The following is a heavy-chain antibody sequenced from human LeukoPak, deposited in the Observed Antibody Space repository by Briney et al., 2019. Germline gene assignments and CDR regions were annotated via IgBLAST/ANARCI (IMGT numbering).Heavy chain of an antibody. CDR2: IWYGGSNK. J-gene: IGHJ4*02. D-gene: IGHD2-2*01. Sequence: QTGGSLRLSCAASGFTFSSYGMHWVRQAPGKGLEWVAVIWYGGSNKYYADSVKGRFTISRDNSKNTLYLQMNSLRAEDTAVYYCAREYELVVPAAGTYFDYWGQGTLVTVSS. V-gene: IGHV3-33*01. CDR3: AREYELVVPAAGTYFDY. CDR1: GFTFSSYG.